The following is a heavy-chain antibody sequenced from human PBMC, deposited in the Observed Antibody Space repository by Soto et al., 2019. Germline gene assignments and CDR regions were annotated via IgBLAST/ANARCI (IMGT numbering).Heavy chain of an antibody. CDR1: GYTFTGYY. Sequence: ASVKVSCKASGYTFTGYYMHWVRQAPGQGLEWMGWINPNSGGTNYAQKFQGWVTMTRDTSISTAYMELSRLRSDDTAVYYCARADYDNSLNDVFDICGQGTMVTVSS. CDR3: ARADYDNSLNDVFDI. D-gene: IGHD3-22*01. CDR2: INPNSGGT. V-gene: IGHV1-2*04. J-gene: IGHJ3*02.